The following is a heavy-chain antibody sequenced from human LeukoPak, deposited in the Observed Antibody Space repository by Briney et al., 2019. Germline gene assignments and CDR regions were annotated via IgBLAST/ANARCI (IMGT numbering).Heavy chain of an antibody. CDR1: GYTFTGYH. CDR3: ARDYCSSTSCLFDY. D-gene: IGHD2-2*01. V-gene: IGHV1-2*06. CDR2: INPNSGDT. J-gene: IGHJ4*02. Sequence: ASVKVSCTASGYTFTGYHMHWVRQAPGQGLEWMGRINPNSGDTNYAQKFPGRVTMTRDTSITTAYMELSRLRSDDTAMYYCARDYCSSTSCLFDYWGQGPLVTVSS.